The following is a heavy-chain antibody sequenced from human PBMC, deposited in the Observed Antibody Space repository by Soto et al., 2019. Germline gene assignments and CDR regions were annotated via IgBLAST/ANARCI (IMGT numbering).Heavy chain of an antibody. Sequence: PGESLKISRKGSGYTFTNNWVGWVRQMPGKGLEWMGIIYPGDSDTRYSPSFQGQVTISVDKSIATAYLQWSSLKASDTAMYYCARRSDLHYGSGKYDVLAFSGQGNTVIVPS. CDR2: IYPGDSDT. CDR3: ARRSDLHYGSGKYDVLAF. CDR1: GYTFTNNW. J-gene: IGHJ6*02. D-gene: IGHD3-10*01. V-gene: IGHV5-51*01.